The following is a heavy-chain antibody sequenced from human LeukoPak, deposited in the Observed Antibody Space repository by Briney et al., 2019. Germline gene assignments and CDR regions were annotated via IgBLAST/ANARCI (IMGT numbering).Heavy chain of an antibody. CDR1: GFTFSSYA. D-gene: IGHD3-10*01. CDR2: ISYDGSNK. Sequence: PGGSLRLSCAASGFTFSSYAMHWVRQAPDKGLEWVAVISYDGSNKYYADSVKGRFTISRDNSKNTLYLQMNSLRAEDTAVYYCARESYMYGSGSSSYYYYMDVWGKGTTVTVSS. CDR3: ARESYMYGSGSSSYYYYMDV. V-gene: IGHV3-30-3*01. J-gene: IGHJ6*03.